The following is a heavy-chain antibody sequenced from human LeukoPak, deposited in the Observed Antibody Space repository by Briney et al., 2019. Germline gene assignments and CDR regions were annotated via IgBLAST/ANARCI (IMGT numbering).Heavy chain of an antibody. D-gene: IGHD2-15*01. CDR2: ISGSGGSA. J-gene: IGHJ6*02. V-gene: IGHV3-23*01. CDR3: ARHSLGSYYYDMDV. CDR1: GFTFSSYA. Sequence: GGSLRLSCAVSGFTFSSYAMSWVRQAPGKGLEWVSAISGSGGSAYYADSVKGRFTISRDSSKNTLHLQTNSLRAEDTAVYYCARHSLGSYYYDMDVWGQGTTVTVSS.